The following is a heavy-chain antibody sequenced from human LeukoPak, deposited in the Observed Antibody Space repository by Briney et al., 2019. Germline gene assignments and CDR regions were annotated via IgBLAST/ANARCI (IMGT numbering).Heavy chain of an antibody. CDR1: GGTFSSYA. CDR3: ARVGKARYYYYGMDV. CDR2: IIPIFGIA. Sequence: SVKVSCEASGGTFSSYAISWVRQAPGQGLEWMGRIIPIFGIANYAQKFQGRVTITADKFTSTAYMELSSLRSEDTAVYYCARVGKARYYYYGMDVWGQGTTVTVSS. J-gene: IGHJ6*02. D-gene: IGHD4-23*01. V-gene: IGHV1-69*04.